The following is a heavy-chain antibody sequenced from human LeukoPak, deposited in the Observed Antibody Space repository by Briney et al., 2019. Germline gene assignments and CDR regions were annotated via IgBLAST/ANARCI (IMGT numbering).Heavy chain of an antibody. CDR3: ARHVTTVANFDY. J-gene: IGHJ4*02. D-gene: IGHD4-23*01. V-gene: IGHV4-59*08. CDR2: INHSGST. Sequence: SETLSLTCTVSGGSISSYYWSWIRQPPGKGLEWIGEINHSGSTNYNPSLKSRVTISVDTSKNQFSLKLSSVTAADTAVYYCARHVTTVANFDYWGQGTLVTVSS. CDR1: GGSISSYY.